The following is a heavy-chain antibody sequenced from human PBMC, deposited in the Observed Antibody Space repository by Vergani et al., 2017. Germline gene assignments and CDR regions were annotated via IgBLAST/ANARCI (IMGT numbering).Heavy chain of an antibody. D-gene: IGHD1-7*01. CDR2: ISGSGGST. J-gene: IGHJ4*02. Sequence: EVQLVESGGGLIQPGGSLRLSCAASGFTVSSNYMSWVRQAPGKGLEWVSAISGSGGSTYYADSVKGRFTISRDNSKNTLYLQMNSLRAEDTAVYYCHGVPNWNFSLWGQGTLVTVSS. CDR1: GFTVSSNY. V-gene: IGHV3-23*04. CDR3: HGVPNWNFSL.